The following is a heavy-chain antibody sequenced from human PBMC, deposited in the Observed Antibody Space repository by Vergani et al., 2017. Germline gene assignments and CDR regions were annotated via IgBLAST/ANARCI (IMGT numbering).Heavy chain of an antibody. CDR2: INHSGST. D-gene: IGHD3-3*01. V-gene: IGHV4-39*07. Sequence: QLQLQESGPGLVKPSETLSLTCTVSGGSISSSSYYWGWIRQPPGKGLEWIGEINHSGSTNYNPSLKSRVTISVDTSKNQFSLKLSSVTAADTAVYYCARGRKSYDFWSGLIFQHWGQGTLVTVSS. J-gene: IGHJ1*01. CDR3: ARGRKSYDFWSGLIFQH. CDR1: GGSISSSSYY.